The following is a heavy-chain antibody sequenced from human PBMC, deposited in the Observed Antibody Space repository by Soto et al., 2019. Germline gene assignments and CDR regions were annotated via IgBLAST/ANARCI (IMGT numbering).Heavy chain of an antibody. J-gene: IGHJ5*02. CDR3: ARDRGLAAAGRGNWFDP. D-gene: IGHD6-13*01. CDR1: GDSVSSNSAA. Sequence: KTSETVSLTCAISGDSVSSNSAAWNWIRQSPSRGLEWLGRTYYRSKWYNDYAVSVKSRITINPDTSKNQFSLQLNSVTPEDTAVYYCARDRGLAAAGRGNWFDPWGQGTLVTVSS. V-gene: IGHV6-1*01. CDR2: TYYRSKWYN.